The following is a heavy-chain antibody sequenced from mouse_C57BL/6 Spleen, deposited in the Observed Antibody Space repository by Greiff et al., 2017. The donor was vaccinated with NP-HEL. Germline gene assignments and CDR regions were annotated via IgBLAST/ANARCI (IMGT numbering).Heavy chain of an antibody. CDR1: GFTFSSYT. CDR2: ISGGGGNT. V-gene: IGHV5-9*01. D-gene: IGHD1-1*01. CDR3: ARHRTTVVATPFAY. Sequence: EVKLEESGGGLVKPGGSLKLSCAASGFTFSSYTMSWVRQTPEKRLEWVATISGGGGNTYYPDSVKGRFTISRDNAKNTLYLQMSSLRSEDTALYYCARHRTTVVATPFAYWGQGTLVTVSA. J-gene: IGHJ3*01.